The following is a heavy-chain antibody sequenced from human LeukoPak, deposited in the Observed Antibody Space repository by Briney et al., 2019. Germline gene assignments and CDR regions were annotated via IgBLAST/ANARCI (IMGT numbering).Heavy chain of an antibody. CDR3: AREYSSSSEFGY. CDR1: GGSISSSSYY. CDR2: IYYSGST. Sequence: SETVSLTCTVSGGSISSSSYYWGWIRQPPGKGLEWIGSIYYSGSTYYNPSLKSRVTISVDTSKNQFSLKLSSVTAADTAVYYCAREYSSSSEFGYWGQGTLVTVSS. J-gene: IGHJ4*02. V-gene: IGHV4-39*07. D-gene: IGHD6-6*01.